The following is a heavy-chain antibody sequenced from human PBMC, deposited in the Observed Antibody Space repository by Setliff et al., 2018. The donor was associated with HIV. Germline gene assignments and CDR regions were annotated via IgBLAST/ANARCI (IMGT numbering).Heavy chain of an antibody. J-gene: IGHJ4*02. CDR1: GGSFNDYY. D-gene: IGHD3-10*01. Sequence: SETLSLTCAVYGGSFNDYYWTWIRQPPGKGLEWIGEIDHSGSTKYHASLKSQVTISIDTSKNQISLKLSSVTAADTAVYYCARGLNYYGSGSYLPLGYWGQGTLVTV. V-gene: IGHV4-34*01. CDR3: ARGLNYYGSGSYLPLGY. CDR2: IDHSGST.